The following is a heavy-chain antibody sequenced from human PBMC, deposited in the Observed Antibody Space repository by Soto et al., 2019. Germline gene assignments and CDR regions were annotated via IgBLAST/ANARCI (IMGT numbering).Heavy chain of an antibody. CDR3: ARDGYSSGWYDWFDP. Sequence: LETLSLTCTVSGGSISSYYLSWIRQPPGKGLEWIGYIYYSGSTYYNPSLKSRVTISVDTSKNQFSLKLSSVTAADTAVYYCARDGYSSGWYDWFDPWGQGTLVTVSS. V-gene: IGHV4-59*12. CDR1: GGSISSYY. D-gene: IGHD6-19*01. J-gene: IGHJ5*02. CDR2: IYYSGST.